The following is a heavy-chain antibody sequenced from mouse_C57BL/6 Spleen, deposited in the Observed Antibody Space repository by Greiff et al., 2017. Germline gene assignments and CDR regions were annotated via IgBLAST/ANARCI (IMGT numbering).Heavy chain of an antibody. J-gene: IGHJ2*01. CDR3: ARHSNYYFDY. CDR2: ISGGGGNT. Sequence: DVMLVESGGGLVKPGGSLKLSCAASGFTFSSYTMSWVRQTPEKRLEWVATISGGGGNTYYPDSVKGRFTISRDNAKNTLYLQMSSLRSEDTALYYCARHSNYYFDYWGQGTTLTVSS. D-gene: IGHD2-5*01. V-gene: IGHV5-9*01. CDR1: GFTFSSYT.